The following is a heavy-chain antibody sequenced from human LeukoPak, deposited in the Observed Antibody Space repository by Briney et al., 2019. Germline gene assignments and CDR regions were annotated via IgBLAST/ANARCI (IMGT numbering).Heavy chain of an antibody. CDR3: ARDPGGGSYYEYYFDY. CDR1: GYTFTGYY. V-gene: IGHV1-2*02. J-gene: IGHJ4*02. D-gene: IGHD1-26*01. Sequence: ASVKVSCKASGYTFTGYYMHWVRQAPGQGLEWMGWINPNSGGTNYAQKFQGRVTMTRDTSISTAYMELSRLRSDDTAVYYCARDPGGGSYYEYYFDYWGQGTLVTVSS. CDR2: INPNSGGT.